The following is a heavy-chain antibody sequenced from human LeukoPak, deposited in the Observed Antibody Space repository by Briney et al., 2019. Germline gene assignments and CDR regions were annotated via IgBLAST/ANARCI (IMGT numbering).Heavy chain of an antibody. CDR2: INHSGST. V-gene: IGHV4-34*01. D-gene: IGHD1-26*01. J-gene: IGHJ3*02. Sequence: AETLSLTCAVYGGSFSGYYWSWIRQPPGKGLEWIGEINHSGSTNYNPSLESRVTISVDTSKNQFSLKLSSVTAADTAVYYCARTWDGAFDIWGQGTMVTVSS. CDR3: ARTWDGAFDI. CDR1: GGSFSGYY.